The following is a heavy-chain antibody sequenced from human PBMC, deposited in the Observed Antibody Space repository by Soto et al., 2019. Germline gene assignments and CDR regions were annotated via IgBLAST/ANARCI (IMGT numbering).Heavy chain of an antibody. J-gene: IGHJ4*02. Sequence: GGSLRLSCAASGVMFSVYTMNWVRQGPGKGLEWVSAISGSGDSTYYADSVKGRFTISRDNSKNTLHLQMNSLRAEDTAVYYCAKDFTHPFDYWGQGTVVTVSS. CDR3: AKDFTHPFDY. V-gene: IGHV3-23*01. CDR2: ISGSGDST. CDR1: GVMFSVYT.